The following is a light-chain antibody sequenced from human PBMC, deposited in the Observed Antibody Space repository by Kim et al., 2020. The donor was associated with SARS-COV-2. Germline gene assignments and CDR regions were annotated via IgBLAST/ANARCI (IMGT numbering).Light chain of an antibody. J-gene: IGLJ1*01. Sequence: QKVTISCSGSSSNIGNNYVSWYQQLPGTAPKLLIYDNNKRPSGIPDRFSGSKSGTSATLGITGLQTGDEADYYCGTCDSSLSAGYVFGTGTKVTVL. CDR1: SSNIGNNY. V-gene: IGLV1-51*01. CDR3: GTCDSSLSAGYV. CDR2: DNN.